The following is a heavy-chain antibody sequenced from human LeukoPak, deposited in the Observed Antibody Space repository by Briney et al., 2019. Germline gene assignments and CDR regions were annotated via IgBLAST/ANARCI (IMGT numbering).Heavy chain of an antibody. CDR1: GYTFTGYY. CDR3: ARDGGYSSSWYGFDY. CDR2: INPNSGGT. V-gene: IGHV1-2*02. Sequence: GASVKVSCKASGYTFTGYYMHWVGQAPGQGLEWMGWINPNSGGTNYAQKFQGRVTMTRDTSISTAYMELSRLRSDDTAVYYCARDGGYSSSWYGFDYWGQGTLVTVSS. J-gene: IGHJ4*02. D-gene: IGHD6-13*01.